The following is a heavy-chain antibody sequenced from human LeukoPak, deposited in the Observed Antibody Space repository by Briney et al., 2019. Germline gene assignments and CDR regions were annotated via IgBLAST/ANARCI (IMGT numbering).Heavy chain of an antibody. CDR3: ARDYYYDSSGYYYP. V-gene: IGHV3-33*08. D-gene: IGHD3-22*01. Sequence: GRSLRLSCAASGFTFSSYAMHWVRQAPGKGLEWVAVIWYDGSNKYYADSVKGRFTISRDNSKNTLYLQMNSLRAEDTAVYYCARDYYYDSSGYYYPWGQGTLVTVSS. J-gene: IGHJ5*02. CDR2: IWYDGSNK. CDR1: GFTFSSYA.